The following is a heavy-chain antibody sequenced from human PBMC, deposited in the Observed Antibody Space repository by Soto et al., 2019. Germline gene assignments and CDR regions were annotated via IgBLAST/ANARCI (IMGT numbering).Heavy chain of an antibody. CDR3: AILDIVVVVAATHYIDY. CDR1: GYTFTGYY. Sequence: ASVKVSCKAAGYTFTGYYMHWVRQAPGQGLEWMGWINPNSGGTNYAQKFQGWVTMTRDTSISTAYMELSRLRSDDTAVYYCAILDIVVVVAATHYIDYWGQGTLVTVS. J-gene: IGHJ4*02. D-gene: IGHD2-15*01. CDR2: INPNSGGT. V-gene: IGHV1-2*04.